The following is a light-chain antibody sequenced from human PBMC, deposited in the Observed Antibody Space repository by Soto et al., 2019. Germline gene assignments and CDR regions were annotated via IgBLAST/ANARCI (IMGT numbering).Light chain of an antibody. Sequence: IVVTQAPATLSSFPGDRVTLSCRASQYINTRLAWYQHRPGQAPRLLIYQTSIRAAGIPARFSASGSGTDFTLTISDVQPEDFALYYCHQRQSWPRTFGQGTKVDIK. CDR2: QTS. V-gene: IGKV3-11*01. J-gene: IGKJ1*01. CDR1: QYINTR. CDR3: HQRQSWPRT.